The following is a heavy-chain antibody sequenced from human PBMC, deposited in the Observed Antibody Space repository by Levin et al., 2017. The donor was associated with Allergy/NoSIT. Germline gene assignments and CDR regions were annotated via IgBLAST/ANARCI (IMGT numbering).Heavy chain of an antibody. CDR1: GFTFSIYW. CDR3: ARDASYYGSGTNGDYFDY. CDR2: IKPDGSAK. J-gene: IGHJ4*02. V-gene: IGHV3-7*04. Sequence: GGSLRLSCAAPGFTFSIYWMSWVRQAPGKGLEWVANIKPDGSAKYYMDSVKGRFTISRDNAKNSLYLQMNSLRAEDTAVYYCARDASYYGSGTNGDYFDYWGQGPLVTVSS. D-gene: IGHD3-10*01.